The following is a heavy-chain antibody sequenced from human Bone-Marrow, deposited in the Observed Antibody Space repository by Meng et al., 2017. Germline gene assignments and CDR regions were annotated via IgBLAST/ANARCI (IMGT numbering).Heavy chain of an antibody. J-gene: IGHJ4*02. D-gene: IGHD3-22*01. V-gene: IGHV4-31*03. Sequence: QVQLQESGPGLVKPSQTLSLTRTVSGASISSGGYYWSWIRQHPGKGLEWIGYIYYSGSTYYNPSLKSRVTISVDTSKNQFSLKLTSVTAADTAVYYCARALGDTSGYNPEHYFDYWGQGTLVTVAS. CDR3: ARALGDTSGYNPEHYFDY. CDR2: IYYSGST. CDR1: GASISSGGYY.